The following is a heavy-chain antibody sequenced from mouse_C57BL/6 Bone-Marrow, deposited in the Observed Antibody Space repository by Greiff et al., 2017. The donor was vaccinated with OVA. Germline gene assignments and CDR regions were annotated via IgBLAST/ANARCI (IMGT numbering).Heavy chain of an antibody. J-gene: IGHJ3*01. CDR3: ARSFYGNYGFAY. CDR2: IYPGDGDT. V-gene: IGHV1-82*01. Sequence: VQLVESGPELVKPGASVKISCKASGYAFSSSWMNWVKQRPGKGLEWIGRIYPGDGDTNYNGKFKGKATLTADKSSSTAYMQLSSLTSEDSAVYFCARSFYGNYGFAYWGQGTLVTVSA. D-gene: IGHD2-10*01. CDR1: GYAFSSSW.